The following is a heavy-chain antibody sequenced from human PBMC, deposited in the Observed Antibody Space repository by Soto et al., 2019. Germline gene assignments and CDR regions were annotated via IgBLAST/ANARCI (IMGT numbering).Heavy chain of an antibody. Sequence: QVQLVQSGAEVKKPGASVKVSCKASGYTFTSYAMHWVRQAPGQRLEWMGWINAGNGNTKYSQKFQGRVTITRDTSASTAYMELSSLRSEDTAVYYCARLGWGVNGTTYYYYYMDVWGKGTTVTVSS. CDR2: INAGNGNT. V-gene: IGHV1-3*01. CDR1: GYTFTSYA. J-gene: IGHJ6*03. CDR3: ARLGWGVNGTTYYYYYMDV. D-gene: IGHD1-7*01.